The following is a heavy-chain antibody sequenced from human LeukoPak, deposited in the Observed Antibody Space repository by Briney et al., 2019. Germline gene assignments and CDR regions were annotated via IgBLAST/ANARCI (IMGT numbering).Heavy chain of an antibody. D-gene: IGHD3-22*01. CDR2: ISSSSSTI. Sequence: GGSLRLSCAVSGFTFSSFAMSWARKAPGKGLEWVSFISSSSSTIYYADSVKGRFTISRDNAKNSLYLQMNSLRAEDTAVYYCARDFYDSSGYYYGQHWGQGTLVTVSS. V-gene: IGHV3-48*01. J-gene: IGHJ1*01. CDR3: ARDFYDSSGYYYGQH. CDR1: GFTFSSFA.